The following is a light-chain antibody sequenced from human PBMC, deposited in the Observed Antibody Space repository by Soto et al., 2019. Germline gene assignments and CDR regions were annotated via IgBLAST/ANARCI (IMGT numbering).Light chain of an antibody. CDR1: SSDVSRYNY. J-gene: IGLJ3*02. Sequence: QSALTQPASVSGSPGQTITIPCTGTSSDVSRYNYVSWYQQHPGKAPKLMIYAVTNRPSGVSNRFSGSKSGSTASLTISGLHAEDEADYYCSSYTTSSTWVFGGGTKVTVL. CDR2: AVT. CDR3: SSYTTSSTWV. V-gene: IGLV2-14*01.